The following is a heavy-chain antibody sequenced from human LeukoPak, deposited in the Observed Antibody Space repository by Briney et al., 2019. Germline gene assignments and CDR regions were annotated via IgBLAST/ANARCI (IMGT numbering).Heavy chain of an antibody. CDR1: GFTFSSYE. J-gene: IGHJ6*04. CDR3: EELGITMIGGV. Sequence: GGSLRLSCAASGFTFSSYEMNWVRQAPGKGLEWVSYISSSGSTIYYADSVKGRFTISRDNAKNSLYLQMNSVRAEDTAVYYCEELGITMIGGVWGKGTTVTISS. V-gene: IGHV3-48*03. D-gene: IGHD3-10*02. CDR2: ISSSGSTI.